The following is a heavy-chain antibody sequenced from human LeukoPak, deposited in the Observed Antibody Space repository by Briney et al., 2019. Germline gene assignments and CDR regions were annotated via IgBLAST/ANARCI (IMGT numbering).Heavy chain of an antibody. D-gene: IGHD6-13*01. CDR1: GFTFSSYA. CDR3: ARLGRLGAAAGMTGFDY. J-gene: IGHJ4*02. CDR2: IYYTGNT. Sequence: GSLRLSCAASGFTFSSYAMSWVRQAPGKGLEWIGSIYYTGNTYYNPSLKSRVTISVDTSKNQFSLKLSSVTAADTAVYYCARLGRLGAAAGMTGFDYWGQGTLVTVSS. V-gene: IGHV4-38-2*01.